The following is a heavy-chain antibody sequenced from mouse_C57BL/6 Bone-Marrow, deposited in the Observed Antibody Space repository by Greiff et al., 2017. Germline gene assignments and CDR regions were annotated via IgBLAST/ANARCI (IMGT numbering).Heavy chain of an antibody. J-gene: IGHJ1*03. CDR3: ARWKAYYYGSSYWYFDV. CDR1: GYTFTSYW. V-gene: IGHV1-61*01. D-gene: IGHD1-1*01. CDR2: IYPSDSET. Sequence: QVQLKQPGAELVRPGSSVKLSCKASGYTFTSYWMDWVKQRPGQGLEWIGNIYPSDSETHYNHKFKDKATLTVDKSSSTAYMQLSSLTSEDSAVYYCARWKAYYYGSSYWYFDVWGTGTTVTVSS.